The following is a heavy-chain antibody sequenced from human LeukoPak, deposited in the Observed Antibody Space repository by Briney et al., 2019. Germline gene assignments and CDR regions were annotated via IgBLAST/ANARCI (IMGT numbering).Heavy chain of an antibody. V-gene: IGHV1-18*01. CDR3: AKTVTTGYYYYYMDV. CDR2: ISAYNGNT. CDR1: GYTFTSYG. D-gene: IGHD4-11*01. Sequence: ASVKVSCKASGYTFTSYGISWVRHAPGQGLEWVGLISAYNGNTNYAQKLQGRVTMTTDTSTSTAYMELRSLRSDDTAVYYCAKTVTTGYYYYYMDVWGKGTTVTVSS. J-gene: IGHJ6*03.